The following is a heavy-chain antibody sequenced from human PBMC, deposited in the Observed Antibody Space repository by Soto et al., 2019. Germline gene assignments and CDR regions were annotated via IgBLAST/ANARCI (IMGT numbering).Heavy chain of an antibody. CDR2: NFSNDEK. D-gene: IGHD4-17*01. J-gene: IGHJ4*02. CDR3: ARILVVYGDYWIGYYFDY. Sequence: QVTLKESGPVLVNPTETLTLTCTVSGFSLSNARMGVSWIRQPPGKALEWLAHNFSNDEKSYSTSLKSRLTISKDTSKNQVVLTMTNMDPVDTATYYCARILVVYGDYWIGYYFDYWGQGTLVTVSS. V-gene: IGHV2-26*01. CDR1: GFSLSNARMG.